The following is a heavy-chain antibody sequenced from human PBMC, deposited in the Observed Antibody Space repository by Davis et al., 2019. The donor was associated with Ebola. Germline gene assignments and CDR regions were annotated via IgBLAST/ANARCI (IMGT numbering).Heavy chain of an antibody. J-gene: IGHJ4*02. V-gene: IGHV3-73*01. D-gene: IGHD2-21*01. CDR3: AKDSHIVVVIANYFDY. CDR1: GFTFSGSA. CDR2: IRSKANSYAT. Sequence: GESLKISCAASGFTFSGSAMHWVRQASGKGLEWVGRIRSKANSYATAYAASVKGRFTISRDDSKNTLYLQMNSLRAEDTAVYYCAKDSHIVVVIANYFDYWGQGTLVTVSS.